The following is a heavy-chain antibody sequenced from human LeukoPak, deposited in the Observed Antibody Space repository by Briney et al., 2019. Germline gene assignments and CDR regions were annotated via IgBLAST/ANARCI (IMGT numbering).Heavy chain of an antibody. J-gene: IGHJ5*02. CDR1: GFTFSSYS. CDR3: ARDGGGSGWDNWFDP. D-gene: IGHD6-19*01. V-gene: IGHV3-21*01. Sequence: GGSLRLSCAASGFTFSSYSMNWVRQAPGKGLEWVSSISSSSSYIYYADSVKGRFTISRDNAKNSLYLQMNSLRAEDTAVYYCARDGGGSGWDNWFDPWGQGTLVTVSS. CDR2: ISSSSSYI.